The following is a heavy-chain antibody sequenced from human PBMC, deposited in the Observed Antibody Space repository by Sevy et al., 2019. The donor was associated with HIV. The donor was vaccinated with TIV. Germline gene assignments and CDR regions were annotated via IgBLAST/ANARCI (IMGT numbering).Heavy chain of an antibody. CDR3: ARVLLGHDAFDI. D-gene: IGHD2-15*01. V-gene: IGHV1-46*03. Sequence: ASVKVSCKASGYTFTSYYMHWVRQAPGQGLEWMGIINPSGGSTSYAQKFQGRVTMTRDTSTRTVYMELSSLGSEDTAVYYCARVLLGHDAFDIWGQGTMVTVSS. CDR2: INPSGGST. CDR1: GYTFTSYY. J-gene: IGHJ3*02.